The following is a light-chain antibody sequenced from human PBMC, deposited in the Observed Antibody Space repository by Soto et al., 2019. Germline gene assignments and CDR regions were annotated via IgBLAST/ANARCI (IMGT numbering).Light chain of an antibody. Sequence: EIVLTQSPGTLSLSPGERATLSCRASQSVSSSSLAWYQQKRGQAPRLLMYGASSRATGIPDRFSGTGSGTDFTLTISRLEPEDFAVYYCQQYKNWPLFGQGTRLEIK. CDR2: GAS. CDR1: QSVSSSS. V-gene: IGKV3-20*01. CDR3: QQYKNWPL. J-gene: IGKJ5*01.